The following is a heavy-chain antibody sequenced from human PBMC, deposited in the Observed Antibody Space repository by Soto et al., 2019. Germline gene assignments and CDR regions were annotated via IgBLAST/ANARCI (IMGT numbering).Heavy chain of an antibody. Sequence: EVQLLESGGGLVQPGGSLRLSCAASGFTFSSYAMSWVRQAPGKGLEWVSAISGSGGSTYYADSVKGRFTISRDNSKNTLDLQMKSLRAEDTVVYYCAKRDWNDVSNAAFDIWGQGTMVTVSS. V-gene: IGHV3-23*01. D-gene: IGHD1-1*01. CDR1: GFTFSSYA. J-gene: IGHJ3*02. CDR2: ISGSGGST. CDR3: AKRDWNDVSNAAFDI.